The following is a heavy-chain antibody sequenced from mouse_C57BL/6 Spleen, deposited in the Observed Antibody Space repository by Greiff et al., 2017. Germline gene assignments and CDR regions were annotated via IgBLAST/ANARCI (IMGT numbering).Heavy chain of an antibody. CDR2: IDPETGGT. D-gene: IGHD2-3*01. Sequence: SGAELVRPGASVTLSCKASGYTFTDYEMHWVKQTPVHGLEWIGAIDPETGGTAYNQKFKGKAILTADKSSSTAYMELRSLTSEDSAVYYCTRKGWLLPSDYWGQGTTLTVSS. CDR1: GYTFTDYE. CDR3: TRKGWLLPSDY. V-gene: IGHV1-15*01. J-gene: IGHJ2*01.